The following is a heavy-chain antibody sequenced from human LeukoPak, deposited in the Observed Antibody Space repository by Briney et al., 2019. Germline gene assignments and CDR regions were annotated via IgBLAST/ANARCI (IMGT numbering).Heavy chain of an antibody. Sequence: PGGSLRLSCAASGFTLRSYWMHWVRQAPGKGLEWVGRIKSKTDGGTTDYAAPVKGRFTISRDDSKNTLYLQMNSLKTEDTAVYYCTTGLRQYYDFWSGYYKFGMDVWGQGTTVTVSS. J-gene: IGHJ6*02. D-gene: IGHD3-3*01. CDR1: GFTLRSYW. V-gene: IGHV3-15*01. CDR3: TTGLRQYYDFWSGYYKFGMDV. CDR2: IKSKTDGGTT.